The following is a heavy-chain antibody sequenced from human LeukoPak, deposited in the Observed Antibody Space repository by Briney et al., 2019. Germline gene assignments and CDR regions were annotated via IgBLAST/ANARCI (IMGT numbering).Heavy chain of an antibody. Sequence: GGSLRLSCAASRLTFSRYSMNWVRQAPGKGLESLSYISPSGTDISYADSVKGRFTISRDNAKNSLYLQMNSLRAEDTAVYYCTRDPRNLDYWGQGTLVTVSS. J-gene: IGHJ4*02. CDR3: TRDPRNLDY. CDR2: ISPSGTDI. CDR1: RLTFSRYS. V-gene: IGHV3-21*05. D-gene: IGHD1-14*01.